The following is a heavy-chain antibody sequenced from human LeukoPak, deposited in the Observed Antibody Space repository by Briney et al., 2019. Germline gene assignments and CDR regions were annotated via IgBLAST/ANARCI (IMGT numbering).Heavy chain of an antibody. J-gene: IGHJ5*02. Sequence: SETLSLTCTVSGGSISSYYWSWIRQPAGKGLEWIGRIYTSGSTNYNPSLKSRVTMSVDTSKNQFSLKLSSVTAADTAVYYCARAVWYGSGRWRWFDPWGQGTLVTVSS. D-gene: IGHD3-10*01. CDR2: IYTSGST. CDR3: ARAVWYGSGRWRWFDP. CDR1: GGSISSYY. V-gene: IGHV4-4*07.